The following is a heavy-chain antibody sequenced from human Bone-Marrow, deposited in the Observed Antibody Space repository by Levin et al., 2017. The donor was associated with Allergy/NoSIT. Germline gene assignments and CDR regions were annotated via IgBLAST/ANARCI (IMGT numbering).Heavy chain of an antibody. V-gene: IGHV4-31*03. CDR3: ARETYYDFWPRLEV. D-gene: IGHD3-3*01. CDR1: GGSISGAGGGYY. J-gene: IGHJ6*04. CDR2: IYYSGST. Sequence: SETLSLTCTVSGGSISGAGGGYYWSWVRQHPGKGLEWIGYIYYSGSTYYNPSLKSRVAISVDTSKNQFSLRLSSVTAADTAVYYCARETYYDFWPRLEVWGKGTTVTVSS.